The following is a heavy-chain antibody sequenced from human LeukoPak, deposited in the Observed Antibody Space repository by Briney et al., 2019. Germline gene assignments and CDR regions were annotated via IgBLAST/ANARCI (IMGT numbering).Heavy chain of an antibody. CDR2: ISSSSSYI. V-gene: IGHV3-21*01. CDR3: ARDSSSSWYGYYYYYMDV. CDR1: GFTFSSYS. D-gene: IGHD6-13*01. Sequence: GGSLRLSCAASGFTFSSYSMNWVRQAPGKGLEWVSSISSSSSYIYYADSVKGRFTISRDNAKNSLYLQMNSLRAEDTAVYYCARDSSSSWYGYYYYYMDVWGKGTTVTVSS. J-gene: IGHJ6*03.